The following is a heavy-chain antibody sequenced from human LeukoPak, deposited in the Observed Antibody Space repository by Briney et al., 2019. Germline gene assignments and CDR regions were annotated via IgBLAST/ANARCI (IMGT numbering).Heavy chain of an antibody. CDR3: ARLRRSGWELYFDY. Sequence: SETLSLTCAVSGYSISSGYYRGWIRQPPGKGLEWIGSIYHSGSTYYNPSLKSRVTISVDTSKNQFSLKLSSVTAADTAVYYCARLRRSGWELYFDYWGQGTLVTVSS. CDR2: IYHSGST. J-gene: IGHJ4*02. D-gene: IGHD3-10*01. V-gene: IGHV4-38-2*01. CDR1: GYSISSGYY.